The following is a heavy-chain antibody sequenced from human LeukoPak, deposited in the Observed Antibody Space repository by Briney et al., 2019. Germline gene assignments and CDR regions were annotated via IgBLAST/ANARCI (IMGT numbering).Heavy chain of an antibody. CDR2: INTSGGST. Sequence: GGTLRLSCAASGFTFSSYGMSWVRQAPGKGLEWVSAINTSGGSTYYADSVKGRFTISRDNSKNTLYLQMNSLRAEDTAIYYCAKNGDRGAYCSGGSCYPYFYYYMDVWGKGTTVTISS. D-gene: IGHD2-15*01. V-gene: IGHV3-23*01. CDR3: AKNGDRGAYCSGGSCYPYFYYYMDV. CDR1: GFTFSSYG. J-gene: IGHJ6*03.